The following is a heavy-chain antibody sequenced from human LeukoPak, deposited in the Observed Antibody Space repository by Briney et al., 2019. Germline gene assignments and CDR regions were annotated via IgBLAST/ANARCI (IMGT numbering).Heavy chain of an antibody. Sequence: GGSLRLSCAASGFTFNNYAVTWVRQAPGKGPEWVSAICGSGRSTFYAVSVKGRFTISRDSSKKTIYLQMDSLRVEDTAVYYCARGYCGRDTCLGAFDLWGQGTLVTVS. D-gene: IGHD2-21*01. J-gene: IGHJ3*01. CDR2: ICGSGRST. CDR1: GFTFNNYA. V-gene: IGHV3-23*01. CDR3: ARGYCGRDTCLGAFDL.